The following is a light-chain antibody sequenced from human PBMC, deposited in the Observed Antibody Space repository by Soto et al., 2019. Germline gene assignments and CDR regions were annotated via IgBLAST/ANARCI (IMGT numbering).Light chain of an antibody. Sequence: QSALTQPASVSGSPGQSITISCTGTSSDVGGYNDVSWYQQHPGKAPKLMIYEVSNRPSGVSNRFSGSKSGNTASLTISGLQAEDEADYYCSSYTSSSTSLVFGGGTKVTVL. V-gene: IGLV2-14*01. CDR1: SSDVGGYND. J-gene: IGLJ2*01. CDR3: SSYTSSSTSLV. CDR2: EVS.